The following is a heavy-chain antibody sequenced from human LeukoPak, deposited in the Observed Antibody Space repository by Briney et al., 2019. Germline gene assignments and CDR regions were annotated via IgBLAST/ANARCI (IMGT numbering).Heavy chain of an antibody. J-gene: IGHJ4*02. V-gene: IGHV3-74*01. CDR1: GFTFNTYW. CDR3: TKGGTVGFDS. CDR2: INSDGSST. Sequence: PGGSLRLSCAASGFTFNTYWMHWVRQSPGKGLLWVSRINSDGSSTTYADSVKGRFTISRDNAKNTVYLQMNSLRDEDTAVYYCTKGGTVGFDSWGQGTVVTVSS. D-gene: IGHD1-1*01.